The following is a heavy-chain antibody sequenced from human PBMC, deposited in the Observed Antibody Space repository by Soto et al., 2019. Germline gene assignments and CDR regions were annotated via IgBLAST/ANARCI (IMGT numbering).Heavy chain of an antibody. Sequence: QITLNESGPTLVKPPQTLTLTCTFSGFSLSTRDVGVGWIRQPPGEALEWLGVVYWDDDKTYSPSLKSRLTITKDPSKNPVVLRMTKMAPLDTAKYYCAHCMAGVSSLWGQGTLVTVSS. V-gene: IGHV2-5*02. D-gene: IGHD2-2*01. J-gene: IGHJ4*02. CDR2: VYWDDDK. CDR1: GFSLSTRDVG. CDR3: AHCMAGVSSL.